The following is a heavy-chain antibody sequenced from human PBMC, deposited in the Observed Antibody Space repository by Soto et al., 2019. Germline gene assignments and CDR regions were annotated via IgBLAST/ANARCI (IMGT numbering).Heavy chain of an antibody. D-gene: IGHD6-13*01. V-gene: IGHV3-30-3*01. J-gene: IGHJ5*02. CDR2: ISYDGSNK. Sequence: QVQLVESGGGVVQPGRSLRLSCAASGFTFSSYAMHWVRQAPGKGLEWVAVISYDGSNKYYADSVKGRFTISRDNSKNTLYLQMNSLRAEDTAVYYCARGRIAAAGTTYNWFDPWGQGTLVTVSS. CDR1: GFTFSSYA. CDR3: ARGRIAAAGTTYNWFDP.